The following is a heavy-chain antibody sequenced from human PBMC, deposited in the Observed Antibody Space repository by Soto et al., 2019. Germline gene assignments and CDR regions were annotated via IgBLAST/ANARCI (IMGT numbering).Heavy chain of an antibody. D-gene: IGHD1-26*01. J-gene: IGHJ4*02. CDR1: GGSSSGWY. CDR3: ARGPYSRGVGATNPSN. V-gene: IGHV4-34*01. CDR2: ISSGST. Sequence: SETLSLTCAVYGGSSSGWYWTWIRQSPVKGLEWIGEISSGSTNYNPSLKSRVTISADMSKNQFSLKLTSVPAADTAIYYCARGPYSRGVGATNPSNWGQGTQVTVSS.